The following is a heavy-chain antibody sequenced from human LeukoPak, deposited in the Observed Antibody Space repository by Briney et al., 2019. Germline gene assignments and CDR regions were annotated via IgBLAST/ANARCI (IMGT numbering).Heavy chain of an antibody. V-gene: IGHV3-30*18. D-gene: IGHD2-2*01. CDR1: GFTFSRCG. CDR2: FSYDGINK. CDR3: AKAPLLVVPAASGEGDAFDI. Sequence: PGRSLRLSCAASGFTFSRCGMHWVRQAPGKGLEWLAVFSYDGINKHYRDSVKGRFTISRDNSKNTLYLQMNSLRAEDTGVYYCAKAPLLVVPAASGEGDAFDIWGQGTMVTVSS. J-gene: IGHJ3*02.